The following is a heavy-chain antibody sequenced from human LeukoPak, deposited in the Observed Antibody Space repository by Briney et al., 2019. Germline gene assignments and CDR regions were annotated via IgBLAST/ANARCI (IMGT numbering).Heavy chain of an antibody. Sequence: SETLSLTCTVSGGSVKIYYWNWIRQSPGKGLEWIGYIYSSGGAKYNPSLKNRVTISVDTSRNQFSLNLTPVTAADTAVYFCARAVPVTMTDPFDRWGQGTMVTVSS. CDR2: IYSSGGA. J-gene: IGHJ3*01. V-gene: IGHV4-59*02. CDR3: ARAVPVTMTDPFDR. CDR1: GGSVKIYY. D-gene: IGHD3-22*01.